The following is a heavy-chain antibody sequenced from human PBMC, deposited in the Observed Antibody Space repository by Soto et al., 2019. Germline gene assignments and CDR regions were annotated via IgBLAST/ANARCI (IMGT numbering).Heavy chain of an antibody. CDR1: GFTFSSYA. CDR2: ISGSGGST. Sequence: EVQLLESGGGLVQPGGSLRLSCAASGFTFSSYAMSWVRQAPGKGLEWVSAISGSGGSTYYADSMKGRFTISRDNSKNTLYLQMNSLRAEDTAVYYCAKYPPITIFIIGNAFDIWGQGTMVTVSS. J-gene: IGHJ3*02. CDR3: AKYPPITIFIIGNAFDI. D-gene: IGHD3-3*01. V-gene: IGHV3-23*01.